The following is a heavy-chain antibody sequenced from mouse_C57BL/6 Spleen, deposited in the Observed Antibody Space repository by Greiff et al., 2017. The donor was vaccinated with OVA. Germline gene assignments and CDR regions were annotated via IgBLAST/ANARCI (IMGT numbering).Heavy chain of an antibody. D-gene: IGHD2-1*01. CDR3: ASESVSPYGNYGAWFAY. CDR2: IDPNSGGT. Sequence: QVQLQQPGAELVKPGASVKLSCKASGYTFTSYWMHWVKQRPGRGLEWIGRIDPNSGGTKYNEKFKSKATLTVDKPSSTAYMQLSSLTSEDSAVYYCASESVSPYGNYGAWFAYWGQGTLVTVSA. J-gene: IGHJ3*01. CDR1: GYTFTSYW. V-gene: IGHV1-72*01.